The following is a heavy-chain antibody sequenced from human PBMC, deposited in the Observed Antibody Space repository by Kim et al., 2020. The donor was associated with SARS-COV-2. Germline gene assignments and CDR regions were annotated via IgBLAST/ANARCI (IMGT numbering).Heavy chain of an antibody. CDR1: GGSISSNNNW. CDR3: ARVDGPGSFFDF. Sequence: SETLSLTCAVSGGSISSNNNWWTWVRQPPGQGLEWIGEFYHSGYTHYNPSLKSRLTQSVDKSKNQFSLNLRSVTAADTAVYYCARVDGPGSFFDFWGQGILVIVSS. D-gene: IGHD3-10*01. J-gene: IGHJ4*02. V-gene: IGHV4-4*02. CDR2: FYHSGYT.